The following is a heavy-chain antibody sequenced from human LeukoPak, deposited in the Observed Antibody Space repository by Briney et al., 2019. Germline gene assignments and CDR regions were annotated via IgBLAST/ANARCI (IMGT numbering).Heavy chain of an antibody. Sequence: GASVKVSCKASGYTFTGYYMHWVRQAPGQGLEWMGWINPNSGGTNYAQKFQGRVTMTRDTSISTAYMELSRLRSDDTAVYYCAREVRYCSSTSCFSTYYYYGMDVWGQGTTVTVSS. V-gene: IGHV1-2*02. CDR2: INPNSGGT. CDR1: GYTFTGYY. CDR3: AREVRYCSSTSCFSTYYYYGMDV. J-gene: IGHJ6*02. D-gene: IGHD2-2*01.